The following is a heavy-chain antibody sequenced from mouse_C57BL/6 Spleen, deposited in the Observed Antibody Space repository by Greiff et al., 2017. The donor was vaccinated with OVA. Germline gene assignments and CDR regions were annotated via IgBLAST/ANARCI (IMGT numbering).Heavy chain of an antibody. D-gene: IGHD1-1*01. V-gene: IGHV10-1*01. J-gene: IGHJ2*01. CDR1: GFSFNTYA. CDR2: IRSKSNNYAT. CDR3: VGGSSYFDY. Sequence: EVKLQESGGGLVQPKGSLKLSCAASGFSFNTYAMNWVRQAPGKGLEWVARIRSKSNNYATYYADSVKDRFTISRDDSESMLYLQMNNLKTEDTAMYYCVGGSSYFDYWGQGTTLTVSS.